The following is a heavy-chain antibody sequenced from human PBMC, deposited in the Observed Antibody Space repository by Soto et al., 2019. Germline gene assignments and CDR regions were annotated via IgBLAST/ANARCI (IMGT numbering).Heavy chain of an antibody. CDR2: ISSSSSYI. V-gene: IGHV3-21*01. D-gene: IGHD6-6*01. CDR3: ARYSSSSRYYYYGMDV. CDR1: GFTFSSYS. Sequence: GWSLRLSCAASGFTFSSYSMNWVRQATGKGLEWVSSISSSSSYIYYADSVKGRFTISRDNAMNSLYLQMNSLRAEDTAVYYCARYSSSSRYYYYGMDVWGQGTTVTVSS. J-gene: IGHJ6*02.